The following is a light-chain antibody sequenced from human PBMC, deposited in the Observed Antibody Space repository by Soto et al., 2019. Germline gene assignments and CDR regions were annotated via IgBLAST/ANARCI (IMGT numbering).Light chain of an antibody. CDR1: SSNIGSKT. J-gene: IGLJ2*01. CDR3: ATWDDSLNGPV. CDR2: MNS. V-gene: IGLV1-44*01. Sequence: QSVLTQPPSASGTPGQRVKISCSGSSSNIGSKTVSWYQQLPGTARKLLMYMNSQRPSGVRDRFSGSKSGTSASLAISGLQSEDEADYYCATWDDSLNGPVFGGGTKLTVL.